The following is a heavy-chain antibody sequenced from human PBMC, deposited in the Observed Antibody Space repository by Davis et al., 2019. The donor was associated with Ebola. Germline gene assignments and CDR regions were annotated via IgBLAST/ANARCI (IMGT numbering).Heavy chain of an antibody. CDR2: ISAGAETT. D-gene: IGHD4-17*01. V-gene: IGHV3-23*01. Sequence: ETLSLTCTVSGGSISSSSYYWGWIRQAPGKGLEWVSTISAGAETTYDADSGQGRFTISRDNSKNTLYLQMNSLRAEDTAVYYCAKNPKYGDYRYADFWGQGTLVTVSS. J-gene: IGHJ4*02. CDR3: AKNPKYGDYRYADF. CDR1: GGSISSSSYY.